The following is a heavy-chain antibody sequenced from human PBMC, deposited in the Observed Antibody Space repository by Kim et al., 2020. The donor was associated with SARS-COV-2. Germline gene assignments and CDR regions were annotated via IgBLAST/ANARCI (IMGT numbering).Heavy chain of an antibody. V-gene: IGHV3-23*01. D-gene: IGHD3-10*01. Sequence: GGSLRLSCAASGFTFSSYAMSWVRQAPGKGLEWVSAISGSGGSTYYADSVKGRFTISRDNSKNTLYLQMNSLRAEDTAVYYCAKAGSYYNVEGDYYYGMDVWGQGTTVTVSS. CDR1: GFTFSSYA. J-gene: IGHJ6*02. CDR2: ISGSGGST. CDR3: AKAGSYYNVEGDYYYGMDV.